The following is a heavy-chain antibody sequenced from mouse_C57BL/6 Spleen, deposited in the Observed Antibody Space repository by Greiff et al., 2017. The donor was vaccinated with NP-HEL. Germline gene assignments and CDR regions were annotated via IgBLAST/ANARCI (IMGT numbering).Heavy chain of an antibody. CDR3: ARSHGSSYWYFDV. CDR2: ISYSGST. CDR1: GYSITSDY. D-gene: IGHD1-1*01. J-gene: IGHJ1*03. V-gene: IGHV3-8*01. Sequence: EVQLVESGPGLAKPSQTLSLTCSVTGYSITSDYWNWIRKFPGNKLEYMGYISYSGSTYYNPSLKSRISITRDTSKNQDYLQLNSVTTEDTATYYCARSHGSSYWYFDVWGTGTTVTVSS.